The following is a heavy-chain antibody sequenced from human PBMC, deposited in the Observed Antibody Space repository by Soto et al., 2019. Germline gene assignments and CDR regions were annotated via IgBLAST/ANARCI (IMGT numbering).Heavy chain of an antibody. CDR1: GGSVSSNNW. J-gene: IGHJ1*01. CDR2: IYHTGTT. Sequence: VQLQESGPGLVQPSGTLSLTCAVSGGSVSSNNWWSWVRQPPGKGLEWIAEIYHTGTTNYNPSLEPRLPLSVDKPQNQFSLNLSSVTAADTAVYYCAKLDDYGSFHHWGQGTLVILSS. V-gene: IGHV4-4*02. CDR3: AKLDDYGSFHH. D-gene: IGHD4-17*01.